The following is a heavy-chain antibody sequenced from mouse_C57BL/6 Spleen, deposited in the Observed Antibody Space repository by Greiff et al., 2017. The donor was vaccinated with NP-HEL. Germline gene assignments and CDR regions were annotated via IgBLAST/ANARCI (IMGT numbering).Heavy chain of an antibody. CDR1: GYTFTSYG. CDR3: ARSYGYYDYDWFAY. CDR2: IYPRSGNT. J-gene: IGHJ3*01. D-gene: IGHD2-4*01. V-gene: IGHV1-81*01. Sequence: VQLQQSGAELARPGASVKLPCKASGYTFTSYGISWVKQRTGQGLEWIGEIYPRSGNTYYNEKFKGKATLTADKSSSTAYMELRSLTSEDSAVYFCARSYGYYDYDWFAYWGQGTLVTVPA.